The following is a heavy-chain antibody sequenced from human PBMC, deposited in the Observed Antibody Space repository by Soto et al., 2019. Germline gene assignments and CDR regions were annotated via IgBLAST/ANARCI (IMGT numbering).Heavy chain of an antibody. D-gene: IGHD2-8*01. V-gene: IGHV3-30*18. J-gene: IGHJ6*02. Sequence: GGSLRLSCAASGFTFSSYGMHWVRQSPGKGLEWVAVISYDGSNKYYADSVKGRFTISRDNSKNTLYLQMNSLRAEDTAVYYCAKELMMYAIVGMDVWGQGTTVTVSS. CDR1: GFTFSSYG. CDR2: ISYDGSNK. CDR3: AKELMMYAIVGMDV.